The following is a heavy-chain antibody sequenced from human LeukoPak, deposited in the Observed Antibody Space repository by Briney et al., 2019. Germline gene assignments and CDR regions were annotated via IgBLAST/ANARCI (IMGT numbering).Heavy chain of an antibody. V-gene: IGHV4-34*01. CDR3: ARGTLAYCSSTSCYSDLYYFDY. CDR2: INHSGST. CDR1: GGSFSGYY. Sequence: SETLSLTCAVYGGSFSGYYWSWIRQPPGKGLEWIGEINHSGSTNYNPSLKSRVTISVDTSKNQFSLKLSSVTAADTAVYYCARGTLAYCSSTSCYSDLYYFDYWGQGTLVTVSS. J-gene: IGHJ4*02. D-gene: IGHD2-2*02.